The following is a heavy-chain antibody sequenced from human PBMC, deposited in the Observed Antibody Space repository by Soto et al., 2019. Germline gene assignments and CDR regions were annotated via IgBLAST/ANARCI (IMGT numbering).Heavy chain of an antibody. CDR3: ARDQRPEKGMDV. CDR1: GYTFTGYY. Sequence: ASVKVSCKASGYTFTGYYMHWVRQAPGQGLEWMGWINPNSGGTNYAQKFQGWVTMTRDTSISTAYMELSRLRSDDTAVYYCARDQRPEKGMDVWGQGTTVTVSS. V-gene: IGHV1-2*04. J-gene: IGHJ6*02. CDR2: INPNSGGT.